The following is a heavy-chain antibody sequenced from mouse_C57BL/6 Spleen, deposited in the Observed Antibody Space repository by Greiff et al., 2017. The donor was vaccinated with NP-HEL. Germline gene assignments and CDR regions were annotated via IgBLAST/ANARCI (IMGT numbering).Heavy chain of an antibody. CDR3: ASGGLGAMDY. V-gene: IGHV1-59*01. J-gene: IGHJ4*01. Sequence: VQLQQSGAELVRPGTSVKLSCKASGYTFTSYWMHWVKQRPGQGLEWIGVIDPSDSYTNYNQKFKGKATLTVDTSSSTAYMQLSSLTSEDSAVYYCASGGLGAMDYWGQGTSVTVSS. D-gene: IGHD3-1*01. CDR2: IDPSDSYT. CDR1: GYTFTSYW.